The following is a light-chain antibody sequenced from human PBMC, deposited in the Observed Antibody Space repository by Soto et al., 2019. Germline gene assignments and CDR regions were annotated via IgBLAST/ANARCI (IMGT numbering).Light chain of an antibody. J-gene: IGLJ3*02. CDR3: AAWDDSLNGVV. CDR2: KNN. Sequence: QSVLPQPPSASGTPGQKVTISCSGSSSNIGGNIVNWFQQLPGTAPKLLIYKNNQRPSGVPDRFSGSKSGTSASLAISGLQSEDEADYFCAAWDDSLNGVVFGGGTQLTVL. V-gene: IGLV1-44*01. CDR1: SSNIGGNI.